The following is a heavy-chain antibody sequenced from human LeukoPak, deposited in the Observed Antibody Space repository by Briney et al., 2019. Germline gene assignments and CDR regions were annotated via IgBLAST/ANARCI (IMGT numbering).Heavy chain of an antibody. CDR2: IRTKPDSYKT. CDR3: ARDAGWSLDP. V-gene: IGHV3-72*01. D-gene: IGHD1-26*01. J-gene: IGHJ5*02. CDR1: GFAFSDHS. Sequence: GGSLRLYCEASGFAFSDHSMDWVRQAPGKGLEWVGRIRTKPDSYKTDYAASVGGRFSISRDDSKSSLFLQMESLKTEDTAIYYCARDAGWSLDPWGQGTLVTVSS.